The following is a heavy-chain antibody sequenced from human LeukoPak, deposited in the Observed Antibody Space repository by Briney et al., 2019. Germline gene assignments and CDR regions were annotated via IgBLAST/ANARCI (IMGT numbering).Heavy chain of an antibody. CDR2: ISNGGNT. D-gene: IGHD4/OR15-4a*01. Sequence: PGVSLRLSCAASGFTVSDNYMTWVRQAPGKGLEWVSLISNGGNTYYEDSVKGRFTISRDISQNMLYLQMNSLRAEDTAVYYCARGGALDIWGQGTMVIVS. J-gene: IGHJ3*02. V-gene: IGHV3-53*01. CDR1: GFTVSDNY. CDR3: ARGGALDI.